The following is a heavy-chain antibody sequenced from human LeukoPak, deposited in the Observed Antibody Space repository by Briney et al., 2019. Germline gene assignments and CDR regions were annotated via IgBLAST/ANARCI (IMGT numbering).Heavy chain of an antibody. J-gene: IGHJ4*02. CDR3: AREDYDILTGYYNAFDY. CDR1: GGTFSSYA. Sequence: SVKVSCKASGGTFSSYAISWVRQAPGQGLEWMGTIIPIFGTANYAQKFQGRVTITADKSTSTAYMELSSLRSEDTAVYYCAREDYDILTGYYNAFDYWGQGTLVTVSS. V-gene: IGHV1-69*06. D-gene: IGHD3-9*01. CDR2: IIPIFGTA.